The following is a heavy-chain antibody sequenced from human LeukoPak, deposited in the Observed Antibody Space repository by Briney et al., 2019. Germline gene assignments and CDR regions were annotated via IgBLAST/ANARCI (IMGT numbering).Heavy chain of an antibody. Sequence: SVKVSCKASGGTFSSYAISWVRQAPGQGLEWMGGIIPIFGTANYAQKFQGRVTITADESTSTAYMELSSLRSEDTAVYYCARDFYDYVWGCYRYTKDSGYWGQGTLVTVSS. CDR2: IIPIFGTA. CDR1: GGTFSSYA. D-gene: IGHD3-16*02. V-gene: IGHV1-69*13. CDR3: ARDFYDYVWGCYRYTKDSGY. J-gene: IGHJ4*02.